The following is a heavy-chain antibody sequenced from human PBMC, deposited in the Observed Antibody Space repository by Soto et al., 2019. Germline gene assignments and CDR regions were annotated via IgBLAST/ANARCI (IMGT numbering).Heavy chain of an antibody. CDR2: ISYDGSNK. CDR1: GFTFSGYA. V-gene: IGHV3-30-3*01. Sequence: QVQLVESGGGVVQPGRSLRLSCAASGFTFSGYAMHWVRQAPGRGLEWVAVISYDGSNKYYADSVKGRLTISRDNSKNTVYLQLNGLRAEDTAAYYCARDHYSDSSGGYFDYLGQGTLVTVSS. D-gene: IGHD3-22*01. J-gene: IGHJ4*02. CDR3: ARDHYSDSSGGYFDY.